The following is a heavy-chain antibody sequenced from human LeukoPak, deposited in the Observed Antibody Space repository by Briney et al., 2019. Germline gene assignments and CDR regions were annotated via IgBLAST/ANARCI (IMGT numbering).Heavy chain of an antibody. V-gene: IGHV3-23*01. CDR3: ARAENIAAAGLYYFDY. D-gene: IGHD6-13*01. CDR1: GFTFRSHA. Sequence: GGSLRLSCVGSGFTFRSHAMSWVRQAPEKGLEFVSGIYENGGTTYYADSVKGRFSISRDNSKNTLYLQMDSLRGEDTAVYYCARAENIAAAGLYYFDYWGQGTLVTVSS. CDR2: IYENGGTT. J-gene: IGHJ4*02.